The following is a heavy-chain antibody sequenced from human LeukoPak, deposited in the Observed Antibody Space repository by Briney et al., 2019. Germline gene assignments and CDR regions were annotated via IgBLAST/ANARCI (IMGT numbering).Heavy chain of an antibody. CDR1: GYTFTSYY. CDR2: INPSRGST. J-gene: IGHJ4*02. V-gene: IGHV1-46*01. Sequence: ASVKVSCKASGYTFTSYYMHWVRQAPGQGLEWMGIINPSRGSTSYAQKFQGRVTMTRDMSTSTVYMEQSSLRCEDTAVYYCATAFDSSGSYYFDYWGQGTLVTVSS. CDR3: ATAFDSSGSYYFDY. D-gene: IGHD3-22*01.